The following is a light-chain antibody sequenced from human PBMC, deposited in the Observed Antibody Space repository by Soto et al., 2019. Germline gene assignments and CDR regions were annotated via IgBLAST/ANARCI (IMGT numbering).Light chain of an antibody. CDR2: PVS. Sequence: QSVLAQPASVSGSPGQSITISCTGRSSDSSNYEHVAWYRQFTGKSPKLIIYPVSGRPSVVSNRFSGSKSGISASLTTSARQSEAEADHYCISSTDRQSYLLGTGTKVTVL. CDR3: ISSTDRQSYL. V-gene: IGLV2-14*01. CDR1: SSDSSNYEH. J-gene: IGLJ1*01.